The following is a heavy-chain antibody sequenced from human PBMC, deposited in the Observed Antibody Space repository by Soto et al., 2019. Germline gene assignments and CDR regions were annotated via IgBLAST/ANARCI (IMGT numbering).Heavy chain of an antibody. CDR3: AKILTTADYYWYGMDV. J-gene: IGHJ6*02. CDR1: GFTFTTYH. D-gene: IGHD2-21*02. Sequence: EVQLLESGGGLVQPGGSLRFSCAASGFTFTTYHMVWVRQAPGKGLESVASISASGDRTYYADSVKGRFTISRDNSKNMLYPQMNSLRAGDTAVYYCAKILTTADYYWYGMDVWGQGAAVTVSS. CDR2: ISASGDRT. V-gene: IGHV3-23*01.